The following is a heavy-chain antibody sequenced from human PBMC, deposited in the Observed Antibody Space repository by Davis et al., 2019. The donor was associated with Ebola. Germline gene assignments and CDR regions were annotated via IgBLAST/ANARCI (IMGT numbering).Heavy chain of an antibody. Sequence: GESLKISCAASGFTFSSYGMHWVRQAPGKGLEWVAVIWYDGSNKYYADTVKGRFTISRDNSKNTLYLQMNSLRAEDTAVYYCANGIAAAQPFDYWGQGTLVTVSS. CDR2: IWYDGSNK. CDR3: ANGIAAAQPFDY. J-gene: IGHJ4*02. CDR1: GFTFSSYG. V-gene: IGHV3-30*02. D-gene: IGHD6-13*01.